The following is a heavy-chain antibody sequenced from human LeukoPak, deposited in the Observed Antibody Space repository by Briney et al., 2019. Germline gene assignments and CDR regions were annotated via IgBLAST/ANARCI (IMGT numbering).Heavy chain of an antibody. CDR3: AKDAAGPEY. J-gene: IGHJ4*02. CDR1: GLTFSDYS. D-gene: IGHD6-13*01. CDR2: ISAGGGST. V-gene: IGHV3-23*01. Sequence: GGSLRLSCAVSGLTFSDYSMAWVRQAPGKGLFWVSGISAGGGSTYYADSVKGRFTISRDNSRNTLYLQMNSLSAEDTAVNYCAKDAAGPEYWGQGTLVTVSS.